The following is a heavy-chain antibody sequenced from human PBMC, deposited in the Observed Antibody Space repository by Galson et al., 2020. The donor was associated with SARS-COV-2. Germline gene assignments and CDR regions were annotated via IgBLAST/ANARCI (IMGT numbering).Heavy chain of an antibody. J-gene: IGHJ4*02. D-gene: IGHD6-19*01. CDR3: ARIRDSALSGWNRAFYFDY. Sequence: SETLSLTCTVSGGSISSSSYYWGWIRQPPGKGLEWIGSIYYSGSTYYNPSLKSRVTISVDTSKNQFSLKLSSVTAADTAVYYCARIRDSALSGWNRAFYFDYWGQGTLVTVSS. CDR1: GGSISSSSYY. CDR2: IYYSGST. V-gene: IGHV4-39*07.